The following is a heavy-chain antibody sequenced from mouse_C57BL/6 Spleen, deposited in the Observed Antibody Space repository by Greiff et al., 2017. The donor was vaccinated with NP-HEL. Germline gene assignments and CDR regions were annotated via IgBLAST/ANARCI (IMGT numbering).Heavy chain of an antibody. Sequence: QVQLQQPGAELVRPGSSVKLSCKASGYTFTSYWMDWVKQRPGQGLEWIGNIYPSDSETHYNQKFKDKATLTVDKSSSTAYMQLSSLTSQDSAVYYCAREAYYDYLYYAMDYWGQGTSVTVSS. CDR2: IYPSDSET. CDR3: AREAYYDYLYYAMDY. D-gene: IGHD2-4*01. J-gene: IGHJ4*01. CDR1: GYTFTSYW. V-gene: IGHV1-61*01.